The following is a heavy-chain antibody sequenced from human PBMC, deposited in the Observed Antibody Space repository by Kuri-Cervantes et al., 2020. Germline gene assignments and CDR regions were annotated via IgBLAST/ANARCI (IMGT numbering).Heavy chain of an antibody. V-gene: IGHV1-18*01. Sequence: ASVKVSCKASGGTFSSCAISWVRQAPGQGLEWMGWISAYNGNTNYAQKLQGRVTMTTDTSTSTAYMELRSLRSDDTAVYYCARVYGDYELGIWGQGTMVTVSS. CDR1: GGTFSSCA. D-gene: IGHD4-17*01. J-gene: IGHJ3*02. CDR2: ISAYNGNT. CDR3: ARVYGDYELGI.